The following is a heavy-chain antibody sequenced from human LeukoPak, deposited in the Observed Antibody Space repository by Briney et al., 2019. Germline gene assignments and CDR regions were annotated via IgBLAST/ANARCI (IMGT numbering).Heavy chain of an antibody. CDR3: ARVSLGYSSGWLLY. CDR1: GLTFSSYA. D-gene: IGHD6-19*01. J-gene: IGHJ4*02. V-gene: IGHV3-23*01. Sequence: GGSLRLSCAASGLTFSSYAMSWVRQAPGKGLEWVSAISGSGGSTYYADSVKGRFTISRDNSKNTLYLQMNSLRAEDTAVYYCARVSLGYSSGWLLYWGQGTLVTVSS. CDR2: ISGSGGST.